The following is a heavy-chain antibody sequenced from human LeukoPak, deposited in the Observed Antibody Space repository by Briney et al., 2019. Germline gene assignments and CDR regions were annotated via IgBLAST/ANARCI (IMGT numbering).Heavy chain of an antibody. CDR2: VHYSGST. CDR1: GGSISSYY. Sequence: SETLSLTCTVSGGSISSYYWSWIRQPAGKGLEWIASVHYSGSTYYNPSLKSRVTISVDKSKNQFSLKLSSVTAADTAVYYCARVRVPYDFWSGYQYNWFDPWGQGTLVTVSS. J-gene: IGHJ5*02. V-gene: IGHV4-4*07. CDR3: ARVRVPYDFWSGYQYNWFDP. D-gene: IGHD3-3*01.